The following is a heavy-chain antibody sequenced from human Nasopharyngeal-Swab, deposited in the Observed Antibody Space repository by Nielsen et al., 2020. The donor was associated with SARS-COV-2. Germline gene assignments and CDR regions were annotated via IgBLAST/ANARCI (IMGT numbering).Heavy chain of an antibody. V-gene: IGHV4-61*02. J-gene: IGHJ2*01. CDR1: GGSISSGSYY. D-gene: IGHD2-21*01. Sequence: LRLSCTVSGGSISSGSYYWSWIRQPAGKGLEWIGRIYTSGSTNYNPSLKSRVTISVDTSKNQFSLKLSSVTAADTAVYYCARGRMWHWYFDLRGRGTLVTVSS. CDR3: ARGRMWHWYFDL. CDR2: IYTSGST.